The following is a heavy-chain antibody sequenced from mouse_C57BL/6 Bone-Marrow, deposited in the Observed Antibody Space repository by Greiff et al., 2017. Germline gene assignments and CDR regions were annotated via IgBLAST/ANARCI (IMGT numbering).Heavy chain of an antibody. D-gene: IGHD1-1*01. CDR1: GYTFTSYW. CDR3: TTVVHY. J-gene: IGHJ2*01. V-gene: IGHV1-64*01. Sequence: QVHVKQPGAELVKPGASVKLSCKASGYTFTSYWMHWVKQRPGQGLEWIGMIHPNSGSTNYNEKFKSKATLTVDKSSNTAYLQLSSLTSEDTAVYYCTTVVHYWGQGTTLTVSS. CDR2: IHPNSGST.